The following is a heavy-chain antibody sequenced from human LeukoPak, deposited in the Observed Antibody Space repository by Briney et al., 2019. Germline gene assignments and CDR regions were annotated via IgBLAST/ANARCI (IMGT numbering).Heavy chain of an antibody. V-gene: IGHV2-5*02. J-gene: IGHJ4*02. Sequence: SGPTLVKPPQTLTLTCTFSGFSLITSGVGVGWIRQPPGKALEWLALIYWDNDERYSPSLKSRVTISKDNSKNQVVLTMTNMDPVGSGTYYCAQITGGWPMGYFEFWGQGLLVTVSA. D-gene: IGHD6-19*01. CDR3: AQITGGWPMGYFEF. CDR1: GFSLITSGVG. CDR2: IYWDNDE.